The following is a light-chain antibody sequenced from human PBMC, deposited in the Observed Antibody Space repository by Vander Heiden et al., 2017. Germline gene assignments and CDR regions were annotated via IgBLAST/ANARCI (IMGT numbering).Light chain of an antibody. CDR3: QEYNSYPWT. CDR1: QSISNW. V-gene: IGKV1-5*03. J-gene: IGKJ1*01. CDR2: KAS. Sequence: DIQMTQSPSNLSASVGDRVTITCRASQSISNWLAWYQQKPGKAPKLLIYKASSLESGVPSRFSGSGSGTEFTLTISSLQSYDFASYYCQEYNSYPWTFGQGTKVEIK.